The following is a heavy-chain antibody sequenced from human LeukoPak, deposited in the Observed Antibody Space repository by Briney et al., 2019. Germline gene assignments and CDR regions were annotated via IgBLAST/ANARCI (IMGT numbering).Heavy chain of an antibody. D-gene: IGHD1-1*01. CDR3: ARESTTGTGASYYMDV. J-gene: IGHJ6*03. CDR2: ISESSDTI. Sequence: GGSLRLSCAASGFTFNTYSMNWVRQAPGKGLEWISYISESSDTIYYADSVKGRFTISRDNAKNSLYLQMNSLRAEDTAVYYCARESTTGTGASYYMDVWGKGTTVTVSS. CDR1: GFTFNTYS. V-gene: IGHV3-48*04.